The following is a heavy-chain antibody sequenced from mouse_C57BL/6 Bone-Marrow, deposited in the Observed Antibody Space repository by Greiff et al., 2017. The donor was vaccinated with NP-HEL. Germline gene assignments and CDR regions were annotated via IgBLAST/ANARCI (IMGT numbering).Heavy chain of an antibody. CDR3: ARYYYGSSYLYDYAMDY. Sequence: QVQLKQPGAELVKPGASVKMSCKASGYTFTSYWITWVKQRPGQGLEWIGDIYPGSGSTNYNEKFNSKATLTVDTSSSTAYMQLSSLTSEDSAVYYCARYYYGSSYLYDYAMDYWGQGTSVTVSS. D-gene: IGHD1-1*01. CDR1: GYTFTSYW. CDR2: IYPGSGST. J-gene: IGHJ4*01. V-gene: IGHV1-55*01.